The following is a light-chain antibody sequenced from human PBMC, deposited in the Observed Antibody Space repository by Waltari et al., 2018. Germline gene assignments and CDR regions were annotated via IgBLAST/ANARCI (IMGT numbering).Light chain of an antibody. CDR2: GTN. Sequence: QSVLPQPPSVSGAPGPRVSLSCTGSNSNLGAGYDVHWYPQGPGKAPKLIIYGTNTRPLGVPDRFFGSQYGTSASLAIIGLQAEDEGDYYCQSYDTTLSVVFGGGTKLTVL. CDR3: QSYDTTLSVV. CDR1: NSNLGAGYD. J-gene: IGLJ2*01. V-gene: IGLV1-40*01.